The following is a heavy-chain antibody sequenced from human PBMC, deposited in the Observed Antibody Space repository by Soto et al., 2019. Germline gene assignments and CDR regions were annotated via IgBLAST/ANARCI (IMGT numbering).Heavy chain of an antibody. V-gene: IGHV4-30-4*01. D-gene: IGHD3-22*01. CDR3: ARGVHYHSSRNWFDP. Sequence: QLQLQESGPGLVKPSQTLSLSCAVSGGSISTIDNYWSWIRQPPGKGLEWIGYIYYTGTTYYNPSLKSRTVISLDTSKNQFSLQLTSVTAADTAVYYCARGVHYHSSRNWFDPWGQGTLVIVSS. J-gene: IGHJ5*02. CDR2: IYYTGTT. CDR1: GGSISTIDNY.